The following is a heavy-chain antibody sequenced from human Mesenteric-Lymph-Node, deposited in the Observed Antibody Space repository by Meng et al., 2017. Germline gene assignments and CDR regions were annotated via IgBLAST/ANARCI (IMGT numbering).Heavy chain of an antibody. CDR2: MNTKTGNP. J-gene: IGHJ4*02. CDR1: GGTFGSYG. CDR3: ARDDNGAPDY. V-gene: IGHV7-4-1*02. Sequence: QVQLVKSGAEEKKPGSSVRVSCKASGGTFGSYGINWVRQAHGQGLEWMGWMNTKTGNPTYAQGFTGRFVFSLDTSVSTAYLQISSLKAEDTAMYYCARDDNGAPDYWGQGTLVTVSS. D-gene: IGHD1-14*01.